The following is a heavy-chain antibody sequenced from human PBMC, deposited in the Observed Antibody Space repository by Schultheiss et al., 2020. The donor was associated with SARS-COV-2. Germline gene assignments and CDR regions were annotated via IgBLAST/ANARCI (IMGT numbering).Heavy chain of an antibody. CDR3: AKDLSCSGGSCYALRFVVLYDAFDI. CDR2: ISYDGSNK. V-gene: IGHV3-30*18. J-gene: IGHJ3*02. CDR1: GFTFSSYG. Sequence: GGSLRLSCAASGFTFSSYGMHWVRQAPGKGLEWVAVISYDGSNKYYADSVKGRFTISRDNSKNTLYLQMNSLRAEDTAVYYCAKDLSCSGGSCYALRFVVLYDAFDIWGQGTMVTVSS. D-gene: IGHD2-15*01.